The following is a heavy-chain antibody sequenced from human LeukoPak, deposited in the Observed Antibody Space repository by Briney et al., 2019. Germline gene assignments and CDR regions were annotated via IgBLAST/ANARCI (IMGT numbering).Heavy chain of an antibody. D-gene: IGHD2-15*01. CDR1: GVTFSSYS. J-gene: IGHJ4*02. V-gene: IGHV3-21*01. CDR3: ARELGSPNDY. Sequence: PGGSLRLSCAASGVTFSSYSMSWVRQAPGKGLEWVSSISSSSSYIYYADSVKGRFTISRDNAKNSLYLQMNSLRAEDTAVYYCARELGSPNDYWGQGTLVTVSS. CDR2: ISSSSSYI.